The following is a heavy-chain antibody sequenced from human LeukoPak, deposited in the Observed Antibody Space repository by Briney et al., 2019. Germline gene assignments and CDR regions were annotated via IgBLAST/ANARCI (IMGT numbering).Heavy chain of an antibody. J-gene: IGHJ6*04. D-gene: IGHD3-10*01. CDR2: IYYSGST. CDR1: GGSISNYY. Sequence: SETLTLTCTVSGGSISNYYWTWIRQPPGKGLEWIGYIYYSGSTNYNPSLRSRATISVDTSKKQFSLNLSSVTAADTALYYCARVATMVRGSNGMDVWGKGTTVTVSS. CDR3: ARVATMVRGSNGMDV. V-gene: IGHV4-59*01.